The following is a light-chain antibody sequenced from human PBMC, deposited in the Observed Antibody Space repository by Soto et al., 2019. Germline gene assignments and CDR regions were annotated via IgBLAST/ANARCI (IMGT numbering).Light chain of an antibody. CDR3: MQATRWPYT. CDR2: KVY. J-gene: IGKJ2*01. CDR1: QSLMYRDGNTY. V-gene: IGKV2-30*01. Sequence: AVMTQSPLSLPVTLGQSASIACESSQSLMYRDGNTYLNWFHQRPGQSPRRLIYKVYNRDSGVPHRVRGSGSGTDFTLEISGVEAEDVGVYYCMQATRWPYTFGQGTKLEIK.